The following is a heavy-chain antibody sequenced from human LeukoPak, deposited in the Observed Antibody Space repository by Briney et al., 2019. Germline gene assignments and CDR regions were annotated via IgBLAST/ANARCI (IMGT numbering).Heavy chain of an antibody. CDR1: GGSISSGGYY. CDR3: ARGIVVVPAARGNWFDP. CDR2: IYYSGST. Sequence: NPSETLSLTCTVSGGSISSGGYYWSWIRQHPGKGLEWIGYIYYSGSTYYNPSLKSRVTISVDTSKNQFSLKLSSLTAADTAVYYCARGIVVVPAARGNWFDPWGQGTLVTVSS. V-gene: IGHV4-31*03. D-gene: IGHD2-2*01. J-gene: IGHJ5*02.